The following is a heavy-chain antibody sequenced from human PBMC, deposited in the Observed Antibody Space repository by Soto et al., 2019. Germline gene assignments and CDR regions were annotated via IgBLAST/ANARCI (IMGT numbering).Heavy chain of an antibody. CDR2: IIPIFGTA. CDR1: GGTFSSYA. CDR3: ARDPHYYDSSGYFDY. Sequence: SVKVSCKASGGTFSSYAISWVRQAPGQGLEWMGGIIPIFGTANYAQKFQGRVTITADESTSTAYMELSSLRSEDTAVYYCARDPHYYDSSGYFDYWGQGTLVTVSS. J-gene: IGHJ4*02. D-gene: IGHD3-22*01. V-gene: IGHV1-69*13.